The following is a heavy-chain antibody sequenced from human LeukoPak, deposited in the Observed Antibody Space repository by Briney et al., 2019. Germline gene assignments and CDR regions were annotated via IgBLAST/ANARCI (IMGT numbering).Heavy chain of an antibody. J-gene: IGHJ4*02. V-gene: IGHV4-39*01. CDR3: ASQTPFNYYGSGSYPYY. CDR2: IYYSGST. D-gene: IGHD3-10*01. CDR1: GGSISSSSYY. Sequence: SETLSLTCTVSGGSISSSSYYWGWIRQPPGKGLEWIGSIYYSGSTYYNPSLKRRVTISVDTSKNQFSLKLSSVTAADTAVYYCASQTPFNYYGSGSYPYYWGQGTLVTVSS.